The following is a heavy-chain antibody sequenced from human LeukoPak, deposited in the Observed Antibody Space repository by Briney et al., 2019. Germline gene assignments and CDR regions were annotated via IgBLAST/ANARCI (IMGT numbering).Heavy chain of an antibody. Sequence: GGSLRLSCAASGFTFSSYWMHWVRQAPGKGLVWVSRINTDGSSTSYADSVKGRFTISRDNAKNTLYLQMNSLRAEDTAVYYCVRRYGSESSYYFDYWGQGTLVTVSS. D-gene: IGHD3-10*01. CDR2: INTDGSST. CDR3: VRRYGSESSYYFDY. CDR1: GFTFSSYW. J-gene: IGHJ4*02. V-gene: IGHV3-74*01.